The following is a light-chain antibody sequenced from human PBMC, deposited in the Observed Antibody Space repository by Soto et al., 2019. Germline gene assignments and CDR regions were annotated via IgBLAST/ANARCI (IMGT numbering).Light chain of an antibody. CDR2: GAS. CDR1: QSVSSSF. V-gene: IGKV3-20*01. Sequence: EIVFTQSPGTLSLSPGERATLSCRASQSVSSSFLAWYQQKVGQAPRLLIYGASSRATGIPDRFSGSGSGTDFTLTISRLEPEDFAVYYCQQYGSSPRTFGQGTRLENK. J-gene: IGKJ5*01. CDR3: QQYGSSPRT.